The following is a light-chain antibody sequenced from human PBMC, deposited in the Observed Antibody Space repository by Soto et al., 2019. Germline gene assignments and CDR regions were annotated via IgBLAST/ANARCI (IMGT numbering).Light chain of an antibody. V-gene: IGLV2-14*01. Sequence: QSVLTQPASVSGSPGQSITISCTGTTSDVSIYNYVSWYQQHPGKAPKLMIYGVSNRPSGVSNRFSGAKSGHTASLTISGLQVQDEAAYYCCSYTSSTNDVFGPATKVTVL. CDR3: CSYTSSTNDV. CDR1: TSDVSIYNY. J-gene: IGLJ1*01. CDR2: GVS.